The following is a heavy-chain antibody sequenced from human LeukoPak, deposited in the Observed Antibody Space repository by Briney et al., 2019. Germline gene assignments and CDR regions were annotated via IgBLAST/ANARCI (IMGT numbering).Heavy chain of an antibody. Sequence: SESLSLTWAVNGGSVSGYYWGWIRQPPRKGLEWIGEINHSGSTNYNPSLKSRVTISVDTSKNQFSLKLSSVTAADTAVYYCAQNYDILTGYLNWGQGTLVTASS. CDR3: AQNYDILTGYLN. D-gene: IGHD3-9*01. CDR2: INHSGST. CDR1: GGSVSGYY. V-gene: IGHV4-34*01. J-gene: IGHJ4*02.